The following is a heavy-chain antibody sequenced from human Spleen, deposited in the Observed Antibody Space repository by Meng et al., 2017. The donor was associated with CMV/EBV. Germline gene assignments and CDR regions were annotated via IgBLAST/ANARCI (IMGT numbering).Heavy chain of an antibody. CDR2: IYYSGST. Sequence: GSLSSSSYYWGWIRQPPGKGLEWIGSIYYSGSTYYTPSLKSRVTISVDTSKNQFSLKLSSVTAADTAVYYCARDQGDRRRPYYFDYWGQGTLVTVSS. D-gene: IGHD3-16*01. V-gene: IGHV4-39*07. CDR3: ARDQGDRRRPYYFDY. CDR1: GSLSSSSYY. J-gene: IGHJ4*02.